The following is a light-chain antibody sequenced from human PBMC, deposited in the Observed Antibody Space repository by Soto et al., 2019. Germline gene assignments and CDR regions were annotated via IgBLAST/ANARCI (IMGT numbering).Light chain of an antibody. J-gene: IGKJ5*01. CDR1: QGISSD. CDR2: AAS. CDR3: QQFKSYPIT. Sequence: DIQLTQSPSFLSASVGDRVTITCRASQGISSDLAWYQQNPGKAPKLLIYAASTLQNGVPSTFSGSGSGTEFTLTISSLQPEDFGTYYCQQFKSYPITVGQGT. V-gene: IGKV1-9*01.